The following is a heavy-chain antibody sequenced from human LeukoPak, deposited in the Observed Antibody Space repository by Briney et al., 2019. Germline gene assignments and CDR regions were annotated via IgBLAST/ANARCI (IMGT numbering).Heavy chain of an antibody. J-gene: IGHJ5*02. CDR1: GGSISSYY. CDR2: IYTSGST. CDR3: ARESYYYGSGSYYNDA. V-gene: IGHV4-4*07. Sequence: SETLSLTCTVSGGSISSYYWSWIRQPAGKGLEWIGRIYTSGSTNYNPSLKSRVTMSVDTSKNQFSLKLSSVTAADTAVYYCARESYYYGSGSYYNDAWGQGTLVTVSS. D-gene: IGHD3-10*01.